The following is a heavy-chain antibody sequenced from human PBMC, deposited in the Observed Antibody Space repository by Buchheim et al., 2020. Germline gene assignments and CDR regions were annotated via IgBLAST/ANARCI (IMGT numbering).Heavy chain of an antibody. CDR3: ARDFHYYGSGSYYRVVDY. J-gene: IGHJ4*02. V-gene: IGHV3-48*02. Sequence: EVQLVESGGGLVQPGGSLRLSCAASGFTFSSYSMNWVRQAPGKGLEWVSYISSSSSTIYYADSVKGRFTISRDNAKNSLYLQMNSLRDEDTAVYYCARDFHYYGSGSYYRVVDYWGQGTL. D-gene: IGHD3-10*01. CDR1: GFTFSSYS. CDR2: ISSSSSTI.